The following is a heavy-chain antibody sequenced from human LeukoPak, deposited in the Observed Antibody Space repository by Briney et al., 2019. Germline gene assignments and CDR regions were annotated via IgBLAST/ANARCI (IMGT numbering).Heavy chain of an antibody. CDR3: ARPSERGALDP. CDR2: IYYSGST. CDR1: GGSISSYY. V-gene: IGHV4-59*08. J-gene: IGHJ5*02. D-gene: IGHD3-10*01. Sequence: SETLSLTCTVSGGSISSYYWSWVRQPPGKGLEWVGYIYYSGSTNYNPSLKSRVTISVDTSKNQYSLKLSSVTAADTAVYYCARPSERGALDPWGQGTLVTVSS.